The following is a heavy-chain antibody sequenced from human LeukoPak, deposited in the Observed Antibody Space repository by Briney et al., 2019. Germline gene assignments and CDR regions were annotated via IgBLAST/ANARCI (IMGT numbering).Heavy chain of an antibody. CDR2: ISYDGSNK. D-gene: IGHD3-22*01. CDR3: ARDLYYDSSGYYSPHY. V-gene: IGHV3-30-3*01. CDR1: GFTFSSYA. J-gene: IGHJ4*02. Sequence: GRSLRLSCAASGFTFSSYAMHWVRQAPGKGLEWVAVISYDGSNKYYADSVKGRFTISRDNSENTLYLQMNRLRAEDTAVYYCARDLYYDSSGYYSPHYWGQGTLVTVSS.